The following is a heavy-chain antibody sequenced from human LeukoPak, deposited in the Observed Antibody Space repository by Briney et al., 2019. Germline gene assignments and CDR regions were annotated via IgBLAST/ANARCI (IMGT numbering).Heavy chain of an antibody. J-gene: IGHJ4*02. CDR3: ARRDCSSTSCYEVYFDY. Sequence: GESLKISCKGSGSRFTSYWIGWVRPMPGKGLEWMGIIYPGDSDTRYSPSFQGQVTISADKSISTAYLQWSSLKASDTAMYYCARRDCSSTSCYEVYFDYWGQGTLVTVSS. CDR2: IYPGDSDT. V-gene: IGHV5-51*01. D-gene: IGHD2-2*01. CDR1: GSRFTSYW.